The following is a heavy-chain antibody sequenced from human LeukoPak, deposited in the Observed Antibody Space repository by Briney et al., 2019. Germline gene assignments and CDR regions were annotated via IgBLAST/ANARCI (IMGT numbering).Heavy chain of an antibody. CDR2: INGSGGST. CDR3: ARNRYSSGGRFDP. Sequence: PGGSLRLSCAASGFTFRTYAMSWVRQAPGKGLEWVSIINGSGGSTYYADSVKGRFTVSRDNSKNTLYLQMNSLRAEDTAAYYCARNRYSSGGRFDPWGQGTLVTVSS. V-gene: IGHV3-23*01. J-gene: IGHJ5*02. D-gene: IGHD6-19*01. CDR1: GFTFRTYA.